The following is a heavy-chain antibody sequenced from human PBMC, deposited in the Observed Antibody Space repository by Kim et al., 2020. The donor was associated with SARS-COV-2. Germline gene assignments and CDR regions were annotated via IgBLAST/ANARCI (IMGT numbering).Heavy chain of an antibody. Sequence: GGSLRLSCAASGFTFSSYAMHWVRQAPGKGLEWVAVISYDGSNKYYADSVKGRFTISRDNSKNTLYLQMNSLRAEDTAVYYCARGDYCSSTSCYSYGMDVWGQGTTVTVSS. CDR2: ISYDGSNK. CDR3: ARGDYCSSTSCYSYGMDV. V-gene: IGHV3-30-3*01. J-gene: IGHJ6*02. CDR1: GFTFSSYA. D-gene: IGHD2-2*01.